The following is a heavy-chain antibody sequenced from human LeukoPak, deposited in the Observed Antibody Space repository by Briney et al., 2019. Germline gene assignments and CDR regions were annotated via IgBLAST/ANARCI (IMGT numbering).Heavy chain of an antibody. D-gene: IGHD6-13*01. V-gene: IGHV3-30*18. CDR2: ISSDGNEK. J-gene: IGHJ4*02. CDR3: AKRAIAAAGTTHLDY. CDR1: GFTFRNYG. Sequence: GGSLRLSCAASGFTFRNYGMHWVRQAPGKGLEWVAVISSDGNEKYYADSVKGRFTISRDNSKNTLYLEMNNMRPEDTAVYYCAKRAIAAAGTTHLDYWGQGTLVTVSS.